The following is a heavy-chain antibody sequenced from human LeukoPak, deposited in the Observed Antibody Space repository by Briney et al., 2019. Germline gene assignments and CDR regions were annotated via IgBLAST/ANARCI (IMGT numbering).Heavy chain of an antibody. Sequence: GGSLRLSCAASGFRFHRFSMNWVRQAPGKGLEWVSSISRDSDHRYYADSVKGRFTVSRDNAKNSLYLQMNSPRVEDTAVYYCAIIPYTGGDYGAYFDYWGQGTLVLVSS. V-gene: IGHV3-21*01. CDR2: ISRDSDHR. D-gene: IGHD3-16*01. J-gene: IGHJ4*02. CDR1: GFRFHRFS. CDR3: AIIPYTGGDYGAYFDY.